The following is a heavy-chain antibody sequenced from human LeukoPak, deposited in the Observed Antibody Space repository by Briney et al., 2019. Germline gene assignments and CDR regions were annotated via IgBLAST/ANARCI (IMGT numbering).Heavy chain of an antibody. Sequence: ASVKVSCKASGYTFTSYGISWVRQAPGQGLEWMGWISAYNGNTNYAQKLQSRVTMTTDTSTSTAYMELRSLRSADTAVYYCARGGRYCSGGSCYWFDPWGQGTLVTVSS. V-gene: IGHV1-18*01. D-gene: IGHD2-15*01. J-gene: IGHJ5*02. CDR2: ISAYNGNT. CDR3: ARGGRYCSGGSCYWFDP. CDR1: GYTFTSYG.